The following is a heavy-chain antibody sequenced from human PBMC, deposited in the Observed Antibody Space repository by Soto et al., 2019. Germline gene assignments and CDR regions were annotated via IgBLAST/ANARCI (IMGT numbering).Heavy chain of an antibody. J-gene: IGHJ4*02. CDR2: IIPIFGTA. CDR1: GGTFSSYA. CDR3: ARTRRGLYCSSTSCYTFDY. Sequence: SVKVSCKSSGGTFSSYAVSCVRQAAGRGLAWMGGIIPIFGTANYAQKFQGRVTITADKSTSTAYMELSSLRSGDTAVYYCARTRRGLYCSSTSCYTFDYWGQGTLVTVSS. V-gene: IGHV1-69*06. D-gene: IGHD2-2*02.